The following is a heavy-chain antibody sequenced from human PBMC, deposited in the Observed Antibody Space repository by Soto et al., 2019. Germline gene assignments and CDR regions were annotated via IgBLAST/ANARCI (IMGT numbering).Heavy chain of an antibody. D-gene: IGHD2-15*01. CDR1: GGSINTGDSI. J-gene: IGHJ6*02. CDR2: IYHDGSS. Sequence: QVQLHESGPGLVKPSGILSLTCAVAGGSINTGDSITNGHWWGWVRQPPGKGLEWIGEIYHDGSSNYETSLKGRVTMSVGKSSNQFSLKLRPVTAQGTAMNCGAMPFLRSGDCYFHFGMRVWSQGTTVT. V-gene: IGHV4-30-4*02. CDR3: AMPFLRSGDCYFHFGMRV.